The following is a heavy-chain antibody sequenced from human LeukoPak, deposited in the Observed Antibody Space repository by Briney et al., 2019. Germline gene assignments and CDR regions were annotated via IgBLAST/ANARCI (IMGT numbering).Heavy chain of an antibody. CDR1: LFYTKTCCNY. CDR2: KYYSGST. D-gene: IGHD5-18*01. J-gene: IGHJ4*02. CDR3: PRGRSYGFDFDS. V-gene: IGHV4-61*01. Sequence: SETLSLTFDVPLFYTKTCCNYSAWIRQPPGKGLEWIGYKYYSGSTRYNSSLRSRLTISLDSSKNQFSLSLTYVTAADTAVYCCPRGRSYGFDFDSWGPGTLVIVSS.